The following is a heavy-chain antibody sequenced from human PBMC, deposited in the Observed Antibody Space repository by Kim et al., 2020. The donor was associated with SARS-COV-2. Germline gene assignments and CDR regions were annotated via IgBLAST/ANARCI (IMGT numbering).Heavy chain of an antibody. CDR3: AKEGYYGPRGYYYYGMDV. CDR1: GFTFSSYG. CDR2: IWYDGSNK. D-gene: IGHD3-10*01. Sequence: GGSLRLSCAASGFTFSSYGMHWVRQAPGKGLEWVAVIWYDGSNKYYADSVKGRFTISRDNSKNTLYLQMKSLRAEARAVYYCAKEGYYGPRGYYYYGMDVWGQGTTVTVSS. V-gene: IGHV3-33*06. J-gene: IGHJ6*02.